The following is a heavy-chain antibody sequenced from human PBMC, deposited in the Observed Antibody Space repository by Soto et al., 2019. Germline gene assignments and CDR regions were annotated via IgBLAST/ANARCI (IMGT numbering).Heavy chain of an antibody. D-gene: IGHD3-3*01. CDR1: GFTFSNAW. V-gene: IGHV3-15*01. Sequence: GGSLRLSCAASGFTFSNAWMSWVRQAPGKGLEWVGRIKSKTDGGTTDYAAPVKGRFTISRDDSTTTLYLQMNSLKTEDTAVYYCTTATRITIFGVGYYYYGMDVWGQGTTVTVYS. J-gene: IGHJ6*02. CDR3: TTATRITIFGVGYYYYGMDV. CDR2: IKSKTDGGTT.